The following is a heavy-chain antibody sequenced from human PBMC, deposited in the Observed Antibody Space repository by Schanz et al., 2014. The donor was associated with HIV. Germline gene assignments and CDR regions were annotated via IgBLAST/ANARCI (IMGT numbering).Heavy chain of an antibody. CDR1: GFTFEDYA. Sequence: EVQLLESGGGLVQPGGSLRLSCAASGFTFEDYAMHWVRQAPGKGLEWVSGMSWNRRRIGYADSVKGRFSISRDNAKNLLFLEMNSLRVEDTALYYCAKGIMGSTEFYYGMDVWGQGTTVTVSS. CDR3: AKGIMGSTEFYYGMDV. D-gene: IGHD3-10*01. J-gene: IGHJ6*02. CDR2: MSWNRRRI. V-gene: IGHV3-9*01.